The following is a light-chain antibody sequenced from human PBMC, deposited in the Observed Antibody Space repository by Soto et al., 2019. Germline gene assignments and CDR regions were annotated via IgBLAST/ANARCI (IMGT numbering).Light chain of an antibody. V-gene: IGKV3-20*01. J-gene: IGKJ4*01. CDR2: DAS. CDR1: QSVSSDY. Sequence: EIVLTQSPGTLSLSPGERATLSCRASQSVSSDYLAWYQQKPGQAPRLLIFDASRRATGIPDRFSGRGSGTDFTLTISRLEPEDFAVYFCQQYGGSPLTFGGGTKVDIK. CDR3: QQYGGSPLT.